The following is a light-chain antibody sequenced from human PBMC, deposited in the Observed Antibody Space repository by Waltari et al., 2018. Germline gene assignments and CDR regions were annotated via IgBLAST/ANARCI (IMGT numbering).Light chain of an antibody. V-gene: IGKV3-11*01. CDR2: DAS. CDR3: QQRSDWPPVYS. Sequence: EIVLTQSPATLSLSQGERVNLSRRDSQSVSSYLAWYQQKPGQAPRLLIYDASNRVTGIPARFSGSGSGTDFTLTISSLEPEDFAVYYCQQRSDWPPVYSFGQGTKLEIK. CDR1: QSVSSY. J-gene: IGKJ2*03.